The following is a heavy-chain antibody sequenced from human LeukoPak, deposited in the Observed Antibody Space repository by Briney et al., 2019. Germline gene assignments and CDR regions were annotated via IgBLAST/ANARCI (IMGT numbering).Heavy chain of an antibody. CDR3: ARDYRYTATPNDAFDI. Sequence: SETLSLTCTVSGGSINSYYWSWIRQPAGKGLEWIGRIYTSGSTNYNPSLKSRVTMSVDTSKNQFSLKLSSVTAADTAVYYCARDYRYTATPNDAFDIWGQGTMVTVSS. D-gene: IGHD3-16*02. J-gene: IGHJ3*02. CDR1: GGSINSYY. CDR2: IYTSGST. V-gene: IGHV4-4*07.